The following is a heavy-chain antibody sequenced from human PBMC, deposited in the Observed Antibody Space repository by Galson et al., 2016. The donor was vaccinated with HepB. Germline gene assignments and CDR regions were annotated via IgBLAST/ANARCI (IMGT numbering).Heavy chain of an antibody. V-gene: IGHV3-23*01. CDR3: AKDAGFGELSDY. Sequence: SCAASGFTFSSYAMSWVRQAPGKGLEWVSVISGSGGSTYYADSVKGRFTISRDNSKNTLYLQMNSLRAEDTAVYYCAKDAGFGELSDYWGQGTLVTVSS. D-gene: IGHD3-10*01. CDR1: GFTFSSYA. J-gene: IGHJ4*02. CDR2: ISGSGGST.